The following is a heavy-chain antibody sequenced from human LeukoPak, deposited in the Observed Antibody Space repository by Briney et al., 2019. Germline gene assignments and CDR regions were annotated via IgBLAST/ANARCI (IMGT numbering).Heavy chain of an antibody. D-gene: IGHD3-10*01. CDR3: ARDPLLLWFGELSKTYFDY. CDR1: GYTFTGYY. V-gene: IGHV1-2*06. CDR2: INPNSGGT. J-gene: IGHJ4*02. Sequence: ASVKVSCKASGYTFTGYYMHWVRQAPGQGLEWMGRINPNSGGTNYAQKFQGRVTMTRDTSISTAYMELSRLRSDDTAVYYCARDPLLLWFGELSKTYFDYWGQGTLVTVSS.